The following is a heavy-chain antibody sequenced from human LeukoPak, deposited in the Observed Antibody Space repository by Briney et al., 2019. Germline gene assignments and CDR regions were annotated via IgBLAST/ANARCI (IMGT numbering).Heavy chain of an antibody. CDR2: XXISGGXX. CDR3: ANEVRPNDY. Sequence: GGSLRLSCXASGFTFSXXXXXXXXQAXXXXXXWVSSXXISGGXXXXXXXXXXXXXXSRDNSKNTLYLEMNSLRAEDTALYYCANEVRPNDYWGQGTLVTVSS. J-gene: IGHJ4*02. D-gene: IGHD1-1*01. V-gene: IGHV3-23*01. CDR1: GFTFSXXX.